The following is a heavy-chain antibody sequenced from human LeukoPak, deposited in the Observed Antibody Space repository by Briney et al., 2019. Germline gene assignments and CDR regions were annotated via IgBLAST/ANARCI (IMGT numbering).Heavy chain of an antibody. CDR1: GGSISSSSYY. Sequence: PSETLSLTCTVSGGSISSSSYYWGWIRQPPGKGLEWIGSIYYSGSTYYNPSLKSRVTISVDTSKNQFSLKLSSVTAADTAVYYCARDFGGGYSYGYGMDVWGQGTTVTVSS. D-gene: IGHD5-18*01. CDR2: IYYSGST. CDR3: ARDFGGGYSYGYGMDV. V-gene: IGHV4-39*07. J-gene: IGHJ6*02.